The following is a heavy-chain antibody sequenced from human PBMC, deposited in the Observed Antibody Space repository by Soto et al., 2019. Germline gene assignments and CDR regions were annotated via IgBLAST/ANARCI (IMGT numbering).Heavy chain of an antibody. J-gene: IGHJ5*02. V-gene: IGHV5-51*01. Sequence: ESLKISCKGSGYSFTSYWIGWLRQMPGKGLEWVGIIYPGDSDTRYSPSFQGQVTISADKSISTAYLQWSSLKASDTAMYYCARQGEYYGSGSYYGWFDPWGQGTLVTVSS. CDR1: GYSFTSYW. CDR3: ARQGEYYGSGSYYGWFDP. CDR2: IYPGDSDT. D-gene: IGHD3-10*01.